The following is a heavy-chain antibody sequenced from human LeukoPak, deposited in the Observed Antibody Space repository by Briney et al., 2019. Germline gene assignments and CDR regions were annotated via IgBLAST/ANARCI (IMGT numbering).Heavy chain of an antibody. J-gene: IGHJ4*02. CDR1: GYTFTSYG. CDR2: ISAYNGNT. Sequence: GASVKVSCKASGYTFTSYGISWVRQAPGQGLEWMGWISAYNGNTNYAQKLQGRVTMTTDTSTSTAYMELRSLRSDDTAVYYCARVEHTAMVRAHFDYWGQGTLVTVSS. CDR3: ARVEHTAMVRAHFDY. V-gene: IGHV1-18*04. D-gene: IGHD5-18*01.